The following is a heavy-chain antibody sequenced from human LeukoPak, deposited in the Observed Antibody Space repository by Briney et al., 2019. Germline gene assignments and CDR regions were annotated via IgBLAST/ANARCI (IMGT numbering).Heavy chain of an antibody. CDR3: ARDSPYYYDSSGSAHYYFDY. J-gene: IGHJ4*02. D-gene: IGHD3-22*01. CDR1: GGTFSSYA. V-gene: IGHV1-69*05. Sequence: SVKVSCKASGGTFSSYAISWVRRAPGQGLEWMGGIIPIFGTANYAQKFQGRVTITTDESTSTAYMELSSLRSEDTAVYYCARDSPYYYDSSGSAHYYFDYWGQGTLVTVSS. CDR2: IIPIFGTA.